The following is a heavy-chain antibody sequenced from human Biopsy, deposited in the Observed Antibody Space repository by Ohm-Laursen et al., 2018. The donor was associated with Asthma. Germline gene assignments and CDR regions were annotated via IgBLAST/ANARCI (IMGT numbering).Heavy chain of an antibody. CDR3: AKVRSDWVITESFDY. V-gene: IGHV3-9*01. CDR2: ISWNSATI. J-gene: IGHJ4*02. D-gene: IGHD3-22*01. Sequence: SLRLSCAASGFTFDEYTMHWVRQVPGKGLEWVSGISWNSATIGYADSVEGRFTISRDNAKNSVFLHMDSLRPEDTAFYYCAKVRSDWVITESFDYWGQGVLVTVSS. CDR1: GFTFDEYT.